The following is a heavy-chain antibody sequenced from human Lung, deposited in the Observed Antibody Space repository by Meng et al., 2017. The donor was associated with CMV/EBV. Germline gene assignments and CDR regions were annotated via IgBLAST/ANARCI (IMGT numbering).Heavy chain of an antibody. CDR3: ARAGAAVTTHFDF. D-gene: IGHD4-17*01. CDR1: GYTFGIFG. Sequence: QFQLVQSGAELQKPGASVKVSCKASGYTFGIFGITWVRQAPGQGLEWVGWISAENGNTNYAQKCQGRVTLTTDTSTKTAYMDLRGLRSDDSAVYYCARAGAAVTTHFDFWGRGTLVTVSS. V-gene: IGHV1-18*01. CDR2: ISAENGNT. J-gene: IGHJ4*02.